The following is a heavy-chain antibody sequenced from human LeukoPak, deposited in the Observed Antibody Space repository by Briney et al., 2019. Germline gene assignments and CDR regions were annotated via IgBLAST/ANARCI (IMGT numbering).Heavy chain of an antibody. CDR3: ATGITMVQGTDY. Sequence: ASVKVSCKVSGYTLTELSMHWVRQAPGKGLEWMGGFDPEDGETIYAQKFQGRVTMTEDTSTDTAYMELSSLRSEDTAVYYCATGITMVQGTDYWGQGTLVTVSS. V-gene: IGHV1-24*01. D-gene: IGHD3-10*01. J-gene: IGHJ4*02. CDR1: GYTLTELS. CDR2: FDPEDGET.